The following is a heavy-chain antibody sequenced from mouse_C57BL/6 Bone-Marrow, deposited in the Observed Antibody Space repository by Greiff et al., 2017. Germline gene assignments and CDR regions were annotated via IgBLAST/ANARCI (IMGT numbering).Heavy chain of an antibody. V-gene: IGHV1-69*01. CDR1: GYTFTSYW. J-gene: IGHJ2*01. CDR2: IDPSDSYT. Sequence: QVQLQQPGAELVMPGASVKLSCKASGYTFTSYWMHWVKQRPGQGLAWIGEIDPSDSYTNYNQKFKGKSTLTVDKSSSTAYMQLSSLTSEDSAVYYCAREGITTVVAHFDYWGQGTTLTVSS. D-gene: IGHD1-1*01. CDR3: AREGITTVVAHFDY.